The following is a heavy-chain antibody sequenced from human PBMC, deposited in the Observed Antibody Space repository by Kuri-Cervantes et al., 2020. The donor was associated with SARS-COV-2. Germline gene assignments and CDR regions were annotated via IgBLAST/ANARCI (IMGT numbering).Heavy chain of an antibody. V-gene: IGHV4-39*07. CDR3: ARLGLT. CDR2: IYYAGSS. J-gene: IGHJ5*02. CDR1: GGSISSSNYY. Sequence: GSLRLSCTVSGGSISSSNYYWGWIRQPPGKGLEWIGSIYYAGSSYYNPSLKSRVTISVDTSKNQFSLKLSSVTAADTAVYYCARLGLTWGQGTLVTVSS.